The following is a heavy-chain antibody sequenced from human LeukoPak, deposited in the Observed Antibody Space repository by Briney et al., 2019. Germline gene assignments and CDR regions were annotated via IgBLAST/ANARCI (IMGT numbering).Heavy chain of an antibody. CDR1: GYSISSGYY. Sequence: SETLSLTCAVSGYSISSGYYWGWIRQPPEKGLEWIGSIYHSGSTYYNPSLKSRVTISVDTSKNQFSLRLSSVTAADTAVYYCARQDDILTGYPYYFDYWGQGTLVTVSS. V-gene: IGHV4-38-2*01. J-gene: IGHJ4*02. CDR3: ARQDDILTGYPYYFDY. D-gene: IGHD3-9*01. CDR2: IYHSGST.